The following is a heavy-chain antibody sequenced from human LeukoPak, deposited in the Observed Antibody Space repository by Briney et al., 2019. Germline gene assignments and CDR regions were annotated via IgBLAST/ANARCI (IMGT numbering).Heavy chain of an antibody. J-gene: IGHJ4*02. CDR3: ARQVGTTENDY. V-gene: IGHV4-39*01. D-gene: IGHD1-26*01. Sequence: SETLSLTCTVSGGSITSSGYYWGWIRQPPGKGPEWIGNIYYSGSTFYNPSLESRVTISVDTSRNQFSLKLSSVTAADTALYFCARQVGTTENDYWGQGTLVTVSS. CDR1: GGSITSSGYY. CDR2: IYYSGST.